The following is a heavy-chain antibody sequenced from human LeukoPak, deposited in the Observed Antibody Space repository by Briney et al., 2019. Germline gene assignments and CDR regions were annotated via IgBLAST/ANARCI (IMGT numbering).Heavy chain of an antibody. CDR1: GGSFSSYY. CDR2: INHSGST. CDR3: SSGSYLDY. J-gene: IGHJ4*02. Sequence: SETLSLSCAVYGGSFSSYYWSWIRQPPGKGLEWIGEINHSGSTNYNPSLKSRVTISVNTSKNQFSLKLTSVTAADTAVYYCSSGSYLDYWGQGTLVTVSS. V-gene: IGHV4-34*01.